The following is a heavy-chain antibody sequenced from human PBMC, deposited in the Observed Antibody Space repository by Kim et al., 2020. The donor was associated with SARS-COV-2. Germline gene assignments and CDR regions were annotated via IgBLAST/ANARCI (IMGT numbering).Heavy chain of an antibody. V-gene: IGHV1-2*02. CDR2: INPNSGGT. Sequence: ASVKVSCKASGYTFTGYYMHWVRQAPGQGLEWMGWINPNSGGTNYAQKFQGRVTMTRDTSISTAYMELSRLRSDDMAVYYCARDEEYYYDSSGYRNWGQGTLVTVSS. CDR3: ARDEEYYYDSSGYRN. J-gene: IGHJ4*02. D-gene: IGHD3-22*01. CDR1: GYTFTGYY.